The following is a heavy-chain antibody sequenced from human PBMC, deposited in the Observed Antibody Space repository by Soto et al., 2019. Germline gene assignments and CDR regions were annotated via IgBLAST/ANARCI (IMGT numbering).Heavy chain of an antibody. CDR2: ICHSGST. J-gene: IGHJ6*02. CDR3: ARDTRAKSMVRGVISDYYDGMDV. Sequence: SETLSLTCAVSGGSISSSNWWSWVRQPPGKGLGWSGEICHSGSTSYNPSLKSRVTISVDKSKNQFSLKLSSVPAADTAVYYCARDTRAKSMVRGVISDYYDGMDVWGQGTTVT. D-gene: IGHD3-10*01. CDR1: GGSISSSNW. V-gene: IGHV4-4*02.